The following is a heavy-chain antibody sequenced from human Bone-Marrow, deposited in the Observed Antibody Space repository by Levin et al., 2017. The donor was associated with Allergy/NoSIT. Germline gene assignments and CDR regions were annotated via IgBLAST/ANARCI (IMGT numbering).Heavy chain of an antibody. D-gene: IGHD4-17*01. V-gene: IGHV4-59*03. CDR2: VFHSGKT. J-gene: IGHJ5*01. CDR1: AASLPSFY. Sequence: PSSPLSLPFLFSAASLPSFYWSWVRQPPGKGLEWIGYVFHSGKTNYNPSLESRVSMSVDTSKNQFSLTLKSVTAADTAVYYCSANGDHSAMWFDPWGQGTLVTVSS. CDR3: SANGDHSAMWFDP.